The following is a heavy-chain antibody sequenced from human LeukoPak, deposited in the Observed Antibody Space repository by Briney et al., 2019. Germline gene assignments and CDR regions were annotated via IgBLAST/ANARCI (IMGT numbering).Heavy chain of an antibody. D-gene: IGHD3-16*01. CDR2: ISSSSSYI. V-gene: IGHV3-21*01. Sequence: PGGSLRLSCAASGFTFSSYSMNWVRQAPGKGLEWVSSISSSSSYIYYADSVKGRFTISRDNAKNSLYLQMNSLRAEDTAVYYCARVGVGRGYYYYYMDVWGKGTTVTVSS. CDR3: ARVGVGRGYYYYYMDV. CDR1: GFTFSSYS. J-gene: IGHJ6*03.